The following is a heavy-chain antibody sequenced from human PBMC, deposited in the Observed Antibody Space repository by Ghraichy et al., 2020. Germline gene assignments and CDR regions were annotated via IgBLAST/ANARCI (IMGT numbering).Heavy chain of an antibody. J-gene: IGHJ4*01. D-gene: IGHD5-24*01. CDR2: TGSA. Sequence: SETLSLTCSVSGDSVNGGDHFWTWIRQPPGKGLEWLGYTGSAYSNPSLKGRHTISVDTSNNQFSLNLRSVTAAYTAVYFCARSRDDYPHYYFDYWGQGVLVTVSS. CDR1: GDSVNGGDHF. V-gene: IGHV4-30-4*01. CDR3: ARSRDDYPHYYFDY.